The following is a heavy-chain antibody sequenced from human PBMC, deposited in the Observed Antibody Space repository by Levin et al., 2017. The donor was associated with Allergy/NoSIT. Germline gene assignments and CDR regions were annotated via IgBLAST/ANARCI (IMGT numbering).Heavy chain of an antibody. D-gene: IGHD6-6*01. CDR1: GFAFHTCG. CDR2: LSAGSDYI. J-gene: IGHJ4*02. V-gene: IGHV3-23*01. Sequence: GGSLRLSCAASGFAFHTCGMSWVRQAPGKGLEWVSSLSAGSDYIYYADSVKGRFTISRDNVKNMLFLQMSSLGGEDTAVYYCAKGASSSPIDSWGQGTRVTVS. CDR3: AKGASSSPIDS.